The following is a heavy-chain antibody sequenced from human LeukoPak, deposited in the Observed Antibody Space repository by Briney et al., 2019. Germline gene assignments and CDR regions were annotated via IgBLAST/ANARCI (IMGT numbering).Heavy chain of an antibody. CDR1: GYRFTSYW. J-gene: IGHJ2*01. V-gene: IGHV5-51*01. CDR2: IYPGDSDT. Sequence: GESLKISCKGSGYRFTSYWIGWVRQMPGKGLEWMGIIYPGDSDTRYSPSFQGQVTISADKTIRTAYLQWSSLKASDTAMYYCARSSGGGSDGPSSWYFDLWGRGTLVTVSS. D-gene: IGHD3-16*01. CDR3: ARSSGGGSDGPSSWYFDL.